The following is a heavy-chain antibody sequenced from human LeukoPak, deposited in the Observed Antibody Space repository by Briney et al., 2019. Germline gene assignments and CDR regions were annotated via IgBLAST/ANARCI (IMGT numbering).Heavy chain of an antibody. Sequence: GGSLRLSRAASGFTFSSYGMHWVRQAPGKGLEWVAFIRYDGSNKYYADSVKGRFTISRDNSKNTLYLQMNSLRAEDTAVYYCARDLYDFWSGYPRNMDVWGKGTTVTVSS. CDR3: ARDLYDFWSGYPRNMDV. J-gene: IGHJ6*03. CDR2: IRYDGSNK. D-gene: IGHD3-3*01. CDR1: GFTFSSYG. V-gene: IGHV3-30*02.